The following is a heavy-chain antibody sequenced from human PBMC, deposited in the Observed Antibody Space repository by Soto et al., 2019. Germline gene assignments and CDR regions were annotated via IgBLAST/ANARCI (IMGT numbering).Heavy chain of an antibody. CDR2: IKQDGSEK. J-gene: IGHJ6*02. D-gene: IGHD3-22*01. Sequence: GGSLRLSCAASGFTFSSYLMSWVRQAPGKGLEWVANIKQDGSEKYYVDSVKGRFTIPRDNAKNSLYLQMNSLRAEDTAVYYCARFYYDSSGYLPSPYYYYYGMDVWGQGTTVTVSS. CDR1: GFTFSSYL. CDR3: ARFYYDSSGYLPSPYYYYYGMDV. V-gene: IGHV3-7*04.